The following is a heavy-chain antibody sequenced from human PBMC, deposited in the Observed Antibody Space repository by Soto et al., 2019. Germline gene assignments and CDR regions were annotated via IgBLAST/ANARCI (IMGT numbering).Heavy chain of an antibody. CDR3: AKDGAIAAADYFFDY. Sequence: PGASLRLSCAASGFTFSNYAIHCVRQAPGKGLEWVAVIASDGKDKRYADSVKGRFTISRDNSKNTVYLQMNSLRGEDTAVYYCAKDGAIAAADYFFDYWGQGSLVTVSS. J-gene: IGHJ4*02. CDR1: GFTFSNYA. D-gene: IGHD6-13*01. V-gene: IGHV3-30*18. CDR2: IASDGKDK.